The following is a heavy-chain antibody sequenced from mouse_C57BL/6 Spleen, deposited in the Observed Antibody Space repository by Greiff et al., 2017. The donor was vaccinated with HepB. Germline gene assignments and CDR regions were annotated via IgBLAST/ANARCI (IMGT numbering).Heavy chain of an antibody. Sequence: QVQLKVCGPGILQSSQTLSLTCSFSGFSLSTSGMGVSWIRQPSGKGLEWLAHIYWDDDKRYNPSLKSRLTISKDTSRNQVFLKITSVDTADTATYYCARRAEEYYYGSRIFYFDYWGQGTTLTVSS. CDR3: ARRAEEYYYGSRIFYFDY. V-gene: IGHV8-12*01. CDR2: IYWDDDK. J-gene: IGHJ2*01. CDR1: GFSLSTSGMG. D-gene: IGHD1-1*01.